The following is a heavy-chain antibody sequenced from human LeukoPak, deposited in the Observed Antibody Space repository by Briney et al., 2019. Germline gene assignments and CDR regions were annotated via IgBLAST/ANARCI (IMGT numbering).Heavy chain of an antibody. CDR1: GLSVSHNY. CDR3: ARESNRRLHYYGIDV. J-gene: IGHJ6*02. Sequence: GGSLRLSCAASGLSVSHNYMTWVRQAPGKGMQWVSMIRSDTGTDYADSVKGRFTISRDSSNNTLFLQMNSLRAEDKAVYYCARESNRRLHYYGIDVWGLGTTVTVSS. V-gene: IGHV3-66*01. CDR2: IRSDTGT. D-gene: IGHD2-15*01.